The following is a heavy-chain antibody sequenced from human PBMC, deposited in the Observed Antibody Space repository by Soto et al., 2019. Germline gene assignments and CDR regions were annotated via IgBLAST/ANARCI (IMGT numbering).Heavy chain of an antibody. Sequence: ASVKVSCKASGGTFSSYAISWVRQAPGQGLEWMGGIIPIFGTANYAQKFQGRVTITADESTSTAYMELSSLRSEDMAVYYCARDQVKEVYALPNLSSARMDVWGQGTTVTVSS. CDR3: ARDQVKEVYALPNLSSARMDV. J-gene: IGHJ6*02. CDR2: IIPIFGTA. V-gene: IGHV1-69*13. CDR1: GGTFSSYA. D-gene: IGHD2-8*01.